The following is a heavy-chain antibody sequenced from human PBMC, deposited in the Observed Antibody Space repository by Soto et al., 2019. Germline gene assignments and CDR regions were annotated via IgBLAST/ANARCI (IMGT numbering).Heavy chain of an antibody. J-gene: IGHJ4*02. Sequence: EVQLLESGGGLIRPGGSLRLSCTASGFRFSSYAVNWVRQAPGKGLEWVSSITAGGASTYYADSVKGRFTISRDDSRNTLFLQMHTLRAADTAVYYCAKAVAGTWEFDYWGQGALVTVSS. CDR3: AKAVAGTWEFDY. D-gene: IGHD6-19*01. CDR1: GFRFSSYA. CDR2: ITAGGAST. V-gene: IGHV3-23*01.